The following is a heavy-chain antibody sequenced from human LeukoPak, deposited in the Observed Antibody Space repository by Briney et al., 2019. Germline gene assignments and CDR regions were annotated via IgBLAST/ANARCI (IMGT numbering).Heavy chain of an antibody. CDR1: GFTFSSYS. D-gene: IGHD3-10*01. CDR3: ARCSYYYGSGSYDY. V-gene: IGHV3-48*04. CDR2: ISSSSSTI. Sequence: GGSLRLSCAASGFTFSSYSMNWVRQAPGKGLEWVSYISSSSSTIYYADSVKGRFTISRDNAKNSLYLQMNSLRAEDTAVYYCARCSYYYGSGSYDYWGQGTLVTVSS. J-gene: IGHJ4*02.